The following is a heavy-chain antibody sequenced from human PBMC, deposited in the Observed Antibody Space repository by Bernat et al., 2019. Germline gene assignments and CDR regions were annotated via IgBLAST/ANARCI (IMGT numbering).Heavy chain of an antibody. D-gene: IGHD3-10*01. CDR2: ISSSSSPI. J-gene: IGHJ4*02. Sequence: EVQLVESGGGLVQPGGSLRLSCAASGFSFRSYSMNWVRQAPGKGLEWISYISSSSSPIYYADSAKGRFTISRDNAKNSLYLQMNSLRGEDTAVYYCTRDDGRVRGVIGLDYWGQGALVTVSS. V-gene: IGHV3-48*01. CDR1: GFSFRSYS. CDR3: TRDDGRVRGVIGLDY.